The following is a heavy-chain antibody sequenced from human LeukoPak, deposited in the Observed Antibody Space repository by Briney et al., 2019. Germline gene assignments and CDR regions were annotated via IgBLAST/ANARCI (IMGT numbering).Heavy chain of an antibody. D-gene: IGHD6-13*01. CDR1: GGSFSGYY. J-gene: IGHJ4*02. Sequence: SETLSLTCAVDGGSFSGYYWSSIRQPRGKGLEWIGEINHSGSTNYNPSLKSRVTISVDTSKNQFSLKLSSVTAADTAVYYCARIIAAAGTDYWGQGTLVTVSS. CDR3: ARIIAAAGTDY. CDR2: INHSGST. V-gene: IGHV4-34*01.